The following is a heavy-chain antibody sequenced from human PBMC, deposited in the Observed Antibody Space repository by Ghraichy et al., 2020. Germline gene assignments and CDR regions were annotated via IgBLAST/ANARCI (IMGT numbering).Heavy chain of an antibody. CDR3: AREGNYDFWSGYYIASWFDP. V-gene: IGHV3-48*02. J-gene: IGHJ5*02. D-gene: IGHD3-3*01. Sequence: GGSLRLSCAASGFTFSSYSMNWVRQAPGKGLEWVSYISSSSSTIYYADSVKGRFTISRDNAKNSLYLQMNSLRDEDTAVYYCAREGNYDFWSGYYIASWFDPWGQGTLVTVSS. CDR1: GFTFSSYS. CDR2: ISSSSSTI.